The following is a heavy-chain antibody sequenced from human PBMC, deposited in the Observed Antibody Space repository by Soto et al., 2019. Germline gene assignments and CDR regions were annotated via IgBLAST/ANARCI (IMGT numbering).Heavy chain of an antibody. Sequence: ASVKVSCKASGYSFTDYHIHWVRQAPGQGLEWLGRINPKSGGTSTAQKFQGWVTMTTDTSITKDTSKNQVVLTMTNMDPVDTATYYCARQLSYYYDSSGYYYYYGMDVWGQGTTVTVSS. D-gene: IGHD3-22*01. V-gene: IGHV1-2*04. CDR3: TATYYCARQLSYYYDSSGYYYYYGMDV. CDR1: GYSFTDYH. J-gene: IGHJ6*02. CDR2: INPKSGGT.